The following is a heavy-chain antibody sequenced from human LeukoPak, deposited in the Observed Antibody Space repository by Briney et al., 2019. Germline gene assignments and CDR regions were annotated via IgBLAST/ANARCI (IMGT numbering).Heavy chain of an antibody. CDR1: GGSISNYY. CDR2: IYYSGST. D-gene: IGHD3-16*01. Sequence: PSETLSLTCSVSGGSISNYYWSWIRQPPGKGLEWIGYIYYSGSTNYNSSLKSRVTISVDTSKNQFSLKLRSVTAADSAVYYCARGFYTNYFDSWGQGTLVTVSS. V-gene: IGHV4-59*01. CDR3: ARGFYTNYFDS. J-gene: IGHJ4*02.